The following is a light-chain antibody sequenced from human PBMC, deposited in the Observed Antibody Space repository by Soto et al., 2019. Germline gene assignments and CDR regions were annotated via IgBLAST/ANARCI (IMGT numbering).Light chain of an antibody. CDR2: SNV. J-gene: IGLJ3*02. CDR1: SSNIGSNT. Sequence: QAVVTQAPSVSGTPGQRVTISCSGSSSNIGSNTVSWYQQVPGTAPKVLIYSNVKRPSGVPDRFSGSKSGTSASLAIGGLQSEDEADYYCAAWDGSLNGWVFGGGTKVTVL. V-gene: IGLV1-44*01. CDR3: AAWDGSLNGWV.